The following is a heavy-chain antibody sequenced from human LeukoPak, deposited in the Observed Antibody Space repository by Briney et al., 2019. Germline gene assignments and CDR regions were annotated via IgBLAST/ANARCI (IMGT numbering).Heavy chain of an antibody. Sequence: GGSLRLSCAASGFTFSSYAMSWVRQAPGKGLEWVSAISGRGGSTYYADSVKGRFTIYRDNSKNTLYLQMNSLTDEDTAIYSCAKGGLYGGDYDSSGYPDPFDYWGQGTLVTVSS. CDR2: ISGRGGST. J-gene: IGHJ4*02. CDR3: AKGGLYGGDYDSSGYPDPFDY. D-gene: IGHD3-22*01. CDR1: GFTFSSYA. V-gene: IGHV3-23*01.